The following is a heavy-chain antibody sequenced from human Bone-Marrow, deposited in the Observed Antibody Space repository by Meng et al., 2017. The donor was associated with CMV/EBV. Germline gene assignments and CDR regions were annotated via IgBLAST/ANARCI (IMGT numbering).Heavy chain of an antibody. CDR1: GGSISSYY. CDR3: ARDRGMDV. Sequence: ETLSLTCTVSGGSISSYYWSWIRQPPGKGLEWIGYIYYSGSTNYNPSLKSRVTISVDTSKNQFSLKLSSVTAADTAVYYCARDRGMDVWGQGTTVTVSS. CDR2: IYYSGST. J-gene: IGHJ6*02. V-gene: IGHV4-59*01.